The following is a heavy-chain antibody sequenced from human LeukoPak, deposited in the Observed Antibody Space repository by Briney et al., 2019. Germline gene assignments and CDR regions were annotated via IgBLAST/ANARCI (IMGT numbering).Heavy chain of an antibody. CDR1: GGSIRSSSYY. CDR3: ARLQGYSYAYSDY. CDR2: IYYSGGT. D-gene: IGHD5-18*01. Sequence: SGTLSLTCTVSGGSIRSSSYYWGWIRQPPGKGLEWIGSIYYSGGTSYNPSLKSRVTISVDTSKNQFSLKLSSVTAADTALYYCARLQGYSYAYSDYWGQGTLVTVSS. V-gene: IGHV4-39*01. J-gene: IGHJ4*02.